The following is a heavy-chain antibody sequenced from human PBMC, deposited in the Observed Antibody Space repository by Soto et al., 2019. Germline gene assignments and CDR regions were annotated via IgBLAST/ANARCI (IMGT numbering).Heavy chain of an antibody. J-gene: IGHJ4*02. CDR2: ISSSSSYI. CDR3: ARYWRGDYYFDY. CDR1: GFTFSSYT. V-gene: IGHV3-21*01. D-gene: IGHD1-1*01. Sequence: EVQLVESGGGLVKPGGSLRLSCAASGFTFSSYTMNWVRQAPGKGLEWVSSISSSSSYIYYADSLKGRFTIARDNAKNSLFLQMNSLRAEDTAVYYCARYWRGDYYFDYWGQGTLVTVSS.